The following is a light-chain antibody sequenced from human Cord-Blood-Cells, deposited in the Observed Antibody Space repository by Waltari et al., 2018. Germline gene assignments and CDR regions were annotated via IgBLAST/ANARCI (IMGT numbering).Light chain of an antibody. V-gene: IGLV2-14*01. CDR1: RSDVGGYNY. J-gene: IGLJ2*01. Sequence: QSALTQPASVSGSPGQSITISCTGTRSDVGGYNYVSWYQQHPGNAPKLMIYDVSNRPSGVFNRFSGSKSGNTASLTISGLQAEDEADYDCSSYTSSSTVVFGGGTKLTVL. CDR3: SSYTSSSTVV. CDR2: DVS.